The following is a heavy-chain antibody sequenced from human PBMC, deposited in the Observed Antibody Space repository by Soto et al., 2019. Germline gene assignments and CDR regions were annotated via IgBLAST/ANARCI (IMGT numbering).Heavy chain of an antibody. Sequence: GGSLRLSCAASEFTFSTYPMHWVRQAPGKGLEWVAVISYDETNKYYADSVKRRFTISRDNSKNTLYLQMNNLRADDTAVYYCARGASDFWGAYPEIHFFDYWGHGTPVTVSS. CDR3: ARGASDFWGAYPEIHFFDY. V-gene: IGHV3-30-3*01. J-gene: IGHJ4*01. CDR2: ISYDETNK. D-gene: IGHD3-3*01. CDR1: EFTFSTYP.